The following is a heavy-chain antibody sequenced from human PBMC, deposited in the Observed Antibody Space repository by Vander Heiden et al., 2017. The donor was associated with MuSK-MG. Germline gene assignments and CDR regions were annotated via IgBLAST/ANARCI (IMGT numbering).Heavy chain of an antibody. CDR2: ISSDGVQT. CDR3: ATDGAAYNYDSTSSLLGD. CDR1: TYGNFA. Sequence: TYGNFAMHWVRQAPGKGLEWVAVISSDGVQTNYADSVKGRFTISRENSKNTLYLQMSNPRGDDTAIYFCATDGAAYNYDSTSSLLGDGGHGTRGTVSS. J-gene: IGHJ4*01. D-gene: IGHD3-22*01. V-gene: IGHV3-30*04.